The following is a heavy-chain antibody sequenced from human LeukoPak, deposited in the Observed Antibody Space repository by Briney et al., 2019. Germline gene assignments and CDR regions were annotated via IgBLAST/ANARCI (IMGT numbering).Heavy chain of an antibody. D-gene: IGHD3-10*01. V-gene: IGHV4-39*01. J-gene: IGHJ4*02. CDR3: ARQVGYGSGTYYNKLFDY. CDR1: GGSISSTRYY. Sequence: SETLSLTCTVSGGSISSTRYYWGWIRQPPGEGLEWIGSVYYSGTTSYNPSLKSRVTISLDTSQNQFSLRLTSLTAADTAVYYCARQVGYGSGTYYNKLFDYWGQGTLLTVSS. CDR2: VYYSGTT.